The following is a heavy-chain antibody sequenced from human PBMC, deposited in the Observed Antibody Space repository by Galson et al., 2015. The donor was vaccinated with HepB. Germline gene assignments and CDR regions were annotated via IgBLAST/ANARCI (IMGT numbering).Heavy chain of an antibody. J-gene: IGHJ1*01. Sequence: SVKVSCKASGYTFTSYYMHWVRQAPGQGLEWMGIINPSGGSTSYAQKFQGRVTMTRDTSTSTVYMELSSLRSEDTAVYYCARGDVTMVRGVPGYFQHWGQGTLV. D-gene: IGHD3-10*01. CDR2: INPSGGST. CDR3: ARGDVTMVRGVPGYFQH. CDR1: GYTFTSYY. V-gene: IGHV1-46*01.